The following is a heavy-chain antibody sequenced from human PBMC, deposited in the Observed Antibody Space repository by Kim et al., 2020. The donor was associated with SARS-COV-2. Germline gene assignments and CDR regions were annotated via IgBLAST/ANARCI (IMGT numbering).Heavy chain of an antibody. Sequence: GGSLRLSCAASGFTFSSYSMNWVRQAPGKGLEWVSYISSSSSYIYYADSVKGRFTISRENAKNSLYLQMNSLRAEDTAVYYCARDAYYDSSGTGDAFDIWGQGTMVTVSS. CDR2: ISSSSSYI. V-gene: IGHV3-21*01. J-gene: IGHJ3*02. CDR1: GFTFSSYS. CDR3: ARDAYYDSSGTGDAFDI. D-gene: IGHD3-22*01.